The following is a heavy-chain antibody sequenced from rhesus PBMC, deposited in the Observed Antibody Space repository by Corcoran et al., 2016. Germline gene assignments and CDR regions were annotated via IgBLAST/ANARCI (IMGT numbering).Heavy chain of an antibody. Sequence: QLQLQESGPGLVKPSETLSLTCAVSGGSISSNYWSWIRQPPGKGLEWIGYIYVSGGGTNYNPSLKNRVTISIDNSQTQFSLKLISVSAADTAVYYCARDHLANPYYEDDYGYYYYGLDSWGQGVVVTVSS. CDR3: ARDHLANPYYEDDYGYYYYGLDS. D-gene: IGHD3-9*01. J-gene: IGHJ6*01. V-gene: IGHV4-160*01. CDR2: IYVSGGGT. CDR1: GGSISSNY.